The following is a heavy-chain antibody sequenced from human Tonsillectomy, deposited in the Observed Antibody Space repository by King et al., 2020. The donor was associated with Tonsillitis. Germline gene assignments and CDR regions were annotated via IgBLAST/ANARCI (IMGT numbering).Heavy chain of an antibody. CDR3: ARMDCSSTSCYSY. CDR2: ISFDGSSK. J-gene: IGHJ4*02. Sequence: QVQLVESGGGVVQPGRSLRLSCEASGFTFSSYAMHWVRQAPGKGLEWIITISFDGSSKYYADSVKGRFTTSRDNSKNTLYLQMNSLRAEDTAVYYCARMDCSSTSCYSYWGQGTLVTVSS. D-gene: IGHD2-2*02. CDR1: GFTFSSYA. V-gene: IGHV3-30-3*01.